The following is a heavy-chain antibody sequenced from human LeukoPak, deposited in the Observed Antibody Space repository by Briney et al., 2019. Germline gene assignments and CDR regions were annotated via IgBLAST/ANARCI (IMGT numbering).Heavy chain of an antibody. D-gene: IGHD2-2*02. CDR2: INHSGST. J-gene: IGHJ5*02. CDR1: GGSLRGYY. V-gene: IGHV4-34*01. Sequence: PSETLSLTCAVYGGSLRGYYWSWIRQPPGKGLEWIGEINHSGSTNYNPSLKSRVTISVDTSKNQFSLKLSSVTAADTAVYYCARKWNIVVVPAAILGHWFDPWGQGTLVTVSS. CDR3: ARKWNIVVVPAAILGHWFDP.